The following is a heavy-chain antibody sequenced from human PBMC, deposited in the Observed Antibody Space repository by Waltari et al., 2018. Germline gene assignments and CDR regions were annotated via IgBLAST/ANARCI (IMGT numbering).Heavy chain of an antibody. Sequence: QVQLVESGGGVVQPGRSLRLSCAASGFDFRGCVMHWVRPAPGKGVEWVAVIWYDGRYEYYADSVKGRFTISRDNSKDTLYLQMNSLRAEDTAVYYCARDFASTYFFDYWGQGTLVTVSS. V-gene: IGHV3-33*01. CDR3: ARDFASTYFFDY. CDR1: GFDFRGCV. CDR2: IWYDGRYE. J-gene: IGHJ4*02.